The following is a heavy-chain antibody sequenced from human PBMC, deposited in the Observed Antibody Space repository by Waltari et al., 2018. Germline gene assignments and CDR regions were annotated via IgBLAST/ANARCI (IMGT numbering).Heavy chain of an antibody. CDR1: GFTFASSW. CDR3: ARDLNGGNAFDY. J-gene: IGHJ4*02. D-gene: IGHD1-1*01. V-gene: IGHV3-7*01. Sequence: EVQLVEFGGGLGQPGGSLRLSCGASGFTFASSWMTWVRRAPGTGLEWVANIRTEGSQSFCVDSLKGRFTISRDNTTNSLYLQMNSLRVEDTAVYYCARDLNGGNAFDYWGQGTLVTVSS. CDR2: IRTEGSQS.